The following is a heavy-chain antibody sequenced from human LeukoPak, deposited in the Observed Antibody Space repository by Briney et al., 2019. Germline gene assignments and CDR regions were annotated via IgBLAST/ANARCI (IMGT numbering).Heavy chain of an antibody. CDR2: INYSGTNM. Sequence: GGSLRLSCAASGYTFSSYSMNWVRQAPGKGLVWVSSINYSGTNMYYADSVKGRFTISRDNAKNSLFLQMNSLRPEDTAVYYCVTSGCSGATCYFYFDYWGQGTLVTVSS. J-gene: IGHJ4*02. D-gene: IGHD2-15*01. CDR1: GYTFSSYS. CDR3: VTSGCSGATCYFYFDY. V-gene: IGHV3-21*04.